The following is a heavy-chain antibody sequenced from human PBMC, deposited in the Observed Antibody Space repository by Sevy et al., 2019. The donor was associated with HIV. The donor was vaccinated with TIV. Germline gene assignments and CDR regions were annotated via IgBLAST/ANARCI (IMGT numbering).Heavy chain of an antibody. CDR3: AKDFTGFYGMDV. V-gene: IGHV3-30*18. J-gene: IGHJ6*02. CDR1: GLSVTNNG. CDR2: ISYDGIKK. Sequence: GGSLRLSCEVSGLSVTNNGMHWVRQAPGKGLEWVAVISYDGIKKYYGDSVKGRFIISRDRSKNTLHLQMNILRIEDTAVYYCAKDFTGFYGMDVWGQGTTVTVSS. D-gene: IGHD3-9*01.